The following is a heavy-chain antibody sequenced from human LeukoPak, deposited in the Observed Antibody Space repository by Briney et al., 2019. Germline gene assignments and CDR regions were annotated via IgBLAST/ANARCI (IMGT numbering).Heavy chain of an antibody. CDR2: ITGSGIDM. V-gene: IGHV3-23*01. D-gene: IGHD3-10*01. Sequence: PGGSLRLSCAASGFTFSSYCMSWVRLAPGRGLEGVSGITGSGIDMEYADSVKGRFTVSRDNSESTLYLQMTSLRAEDTAVYYCVFGVRGIIPNPFDYWGQGTLVTVSS. CDR1: GFTFSSYC. CDR3: VFGVRGIIPNPFDY. J-gene: IGHJ4*02.